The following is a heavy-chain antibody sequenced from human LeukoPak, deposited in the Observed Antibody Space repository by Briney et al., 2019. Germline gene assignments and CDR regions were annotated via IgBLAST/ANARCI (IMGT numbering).Heavy chain of an antibody. CDR2: IYTSGST. V-gene: IGHV4-61*02. D-gene: IGHD2-21*02. J-gene: IGHJ3*02. Sequence: PSQTLSLTCTVSGGSISSGSYYWSWIRQPAGKGLEWIGRIYTSGSTNYNPSLKSRVTISVDTSKKQFSLKLSSVTAADTAVYYCARRGKGEIIRNIVVVTAIPAFDIWGQGTMVTVSS. CDR3: ARRGKGEIIRNIVVVTAIPAFDI. CDR1: GGSISSGSYY.